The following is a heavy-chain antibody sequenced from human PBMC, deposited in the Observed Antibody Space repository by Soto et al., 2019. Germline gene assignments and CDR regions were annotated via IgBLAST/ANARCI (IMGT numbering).Heavy chain of an antibody. V-gene: IGHV1-3*01. CDR2: INAGNGNT. J-gene: IGHJ4*02. CDR3: ARDLESYGDPITLFDY. Sequence: GASVKVSCKASGYTFTSYAMHWVRQAPGQRFEWMGWINAGNGNTKYSQKFQGRVTITRDTSASTAYMELSSLRSEDTAVYYCARDLESYGDPITLFDYWGQGTLVTVSS. D-gene: IGHD4-17*01. CDR1: GYTFTSYA.